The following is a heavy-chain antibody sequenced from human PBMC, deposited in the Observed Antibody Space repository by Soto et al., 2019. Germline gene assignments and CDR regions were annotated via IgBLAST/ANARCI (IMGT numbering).Heavy chain of an antibody. CDR2: IYYSGST. J-gene: IGHJ6*02. CDR1: GGSISSGDYY. CDR3: ARGTFLSTMVRGVNQYYYYYYGMDV. Sequence: SETLSLTCTVSGGSISSGDYYWSWIRQPPGKGLEWIGYIYYSGSTYYNPSLKSRVTISVDTSKNQFSLKLSSVTAADTAVYYCARGTFLSTMVRGVNQYYYYYYGMDVWGQGTTVTVSS. D-gene: IGHD3-10*01. V-gene: IGHV4-30-4*01.